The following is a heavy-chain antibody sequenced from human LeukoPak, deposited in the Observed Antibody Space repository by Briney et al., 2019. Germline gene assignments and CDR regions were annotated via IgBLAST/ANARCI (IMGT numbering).Heavy chain of an antibody. Sequence: GGSLRLSCAASGFTFGTYGMSWVRQAPGKGLEWVSGISASGGSTFYADSVKGRFTISRDNSKNMLYLQMYNVRAEDTALYYCAKDMWGDGYKFGSWGQGTPVTVSS. V-gene: IGHV3-23*01. CDR2: ISASGGST. CDR1: GFTFGTYG. J-gene: IGHJ4*02. D-gene: IGHD5-24*01. CDR3: AKDMWGDGYKFGS.